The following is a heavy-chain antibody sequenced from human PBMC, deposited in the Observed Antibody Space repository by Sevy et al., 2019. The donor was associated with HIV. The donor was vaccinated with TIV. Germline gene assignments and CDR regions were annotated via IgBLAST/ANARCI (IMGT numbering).Heavy chain of an antibody. V-gene: IGHV4-39*01. J-gene: IGHJ6*02. CDR1: GGSISSSSYC. D-gene: IGHD3-16*02. Sequence: SETLSLTYTVSGGSISSSSYCWGWIRQPPGKGLEWIGSIYYSGSTYYNPSLKSRVTISVDTSKNQFSLKLSSVTAADTAVYYCARVLYDYVWGSYRYLYYYYGMDVWGQGTTVTVSS. CDR2: IYYSGST. CDR3: ARVLYDYVWGSYRYLYYYYGMDV.